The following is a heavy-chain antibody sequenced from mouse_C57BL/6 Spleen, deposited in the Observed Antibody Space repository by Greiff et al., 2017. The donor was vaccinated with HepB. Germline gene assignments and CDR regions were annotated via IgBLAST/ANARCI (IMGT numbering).Heavy chain of an antibody. V-gene: IGHV5-9-1*02. Sequence: EVMLVESGEGLVKPGGSLKLSCAASGFTFSSYAMSWVRQTPEKRLEWVAYISSGGEYIYYADTVKGRFTISRDNARNTLYLQMSSLKSEDTAMYYCTRGNYYGSSYAMDYWGQGTSVTVSS. D-gene: IGHD1-1*01. CDR3: TRGNYYGSSYAMDY. J-gene: IGHJ4*01. CDR1: GFTFSSYA. CDR2: ISSGGEYI.